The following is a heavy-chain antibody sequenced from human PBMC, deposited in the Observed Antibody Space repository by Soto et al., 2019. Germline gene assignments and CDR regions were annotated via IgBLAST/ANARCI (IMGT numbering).Heavy chain of an antibody. D-gene: IGHD1-26*01. CDR1: GFTFRSHW. CDR3: ARGGNYIFDY. J-gene: IGHJ4*02. V-gene: IGHV3-74*01. CDR2: ISGDGSST. Sequence: GGSLRLSCAASGFTFRSHWMHWVRLAPGKGLVWVSRISGDGSSTHYADSVKGRFTTSRDNAKNTLHLQMNSLRAEDTAVYYCARGGNYIFDYWGQGTLVTVSS.